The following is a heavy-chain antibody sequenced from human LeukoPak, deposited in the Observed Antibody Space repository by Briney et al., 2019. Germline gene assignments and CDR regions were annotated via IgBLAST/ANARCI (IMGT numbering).Heavy chain of an antibody. V-gene: IGHV3-7*03. CDR1: GFTFSSYW. CDR2: IKQDGSEK. D-gene: IGHD6-13*01. CDR3: AKDLGIARWSIAAAFPFDY. Sequence: GGSLRLSCAASGFTFSSYWMSWVRQAPGKGLEWVANIKQDGSEKYYVDSVKGRFTISRDNSKNTLYLQMNSLRAEDTAVYYCAKDLGIARWSIAAAFPFDYWGQGTLVTVSS. J-gene: IGHJ4*02.